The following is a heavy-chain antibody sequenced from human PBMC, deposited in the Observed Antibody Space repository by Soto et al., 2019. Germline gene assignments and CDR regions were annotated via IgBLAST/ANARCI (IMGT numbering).Heavy chain of an antibody. CDR3: AWNTVTASYYYMDV. V-gene: IGHV1-18*01. Sequence: ASVKVSCKASGYTFTNYGFTWVRQAPGQGLEWLGWISTYNGNTKYAQKVQGRLTMTTDTSTSTANMELTSLRSDATALYYCAWNTVTASYYYMDVWGKGSTVTVSS. CDR2: ISTYNGNT. CDR1: GYTFTNYG. J-gene: IGHJ6*03. D-gene: IGHD4-17*01.